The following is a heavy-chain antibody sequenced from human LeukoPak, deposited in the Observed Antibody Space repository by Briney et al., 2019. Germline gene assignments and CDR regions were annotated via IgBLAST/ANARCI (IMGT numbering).Heavy chain of an antibody. Sequence: SETLSLTCTVSGGSITTTTSYWGWIRQPPGKGLEWIGSIYYGGTTFYNPSLKSRVTISVDTSKNQFSLNLSSVTATDTAVYYCARFRYSSGWFDYWRQGMLVTVSS. D-gene: IGHD6-19*01. CDR3: ARFRYSSGWFDY. V-gene: IGHV4-39*01. J-gene: IGHJ4*02. CDR1: GGSITTTTSY. CDR2: IYYGGTT.